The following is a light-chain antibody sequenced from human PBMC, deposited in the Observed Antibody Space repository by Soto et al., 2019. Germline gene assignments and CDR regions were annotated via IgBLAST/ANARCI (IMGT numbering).Light chain of an antibody. J-gene: IGKJ4*01. CDR1: QSVSSSY. CDR2: GAS. Sequence: EIVVTQSPGTLSLSPGERATLSCRASQSVSSSYLAWYQQKPGQAPRLLIYGASSRATGIPDRFSGSGSGTDFTLTISRLEPEDFAVYYCQQYGSSPPITFGGGTKVEIK. V-gene: IGKV3-20*01. CDR3: QQYGSSPPIT.